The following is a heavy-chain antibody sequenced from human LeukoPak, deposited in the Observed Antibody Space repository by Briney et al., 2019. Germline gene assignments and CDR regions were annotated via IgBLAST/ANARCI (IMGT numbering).Heavy chain of an antibody. Sequence: PGRSLRLSCAASGFTFSSYGMHWVRQAPGKGLEWVAFIRYDGSNKYYADSVKGRFTISRDNSKNTLYLQMNSLRAEDTAVYYCARHVYMVRGVIISGWFDPWGQGTLVTVSS. CDR2: IRYDGSNK. CDR1: GFTFSSYG. CDR3: ARHVYMVRGVIISGWFDP. D-gene: IGHD3-10*01. J-gene: IGHJ5*02. V-gene: IGHV3-33*08.